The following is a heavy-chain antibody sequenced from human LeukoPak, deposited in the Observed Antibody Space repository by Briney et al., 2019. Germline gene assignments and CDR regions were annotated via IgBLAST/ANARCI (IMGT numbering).Heavy chain of an antibody. Sequence: GGTLRLSCAASGFTFSSYWMSWVRQAPGKGLDWVSLLYRDGTTYYAESVKGRFTISRDSSKSTLYLQMNSLTVEDTALYYCARVGYYGDYALALDHWGQGTLVSVSS. V-gene: IGHV3-53*01. CDR2: LYRDGTT. CDR1: GFTFSSYW. D-gene: IGHD4-17*01. CDR3: ARVGYYGDYALALDH. J-gene: IGHJ4*02.